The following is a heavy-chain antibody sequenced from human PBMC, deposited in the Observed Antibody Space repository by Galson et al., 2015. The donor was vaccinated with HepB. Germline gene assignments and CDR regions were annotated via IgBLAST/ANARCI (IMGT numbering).Heavy chain of an antibody. CDR3: ARGDYGDYVDAFDI. Sequence: SLRLSCAASGFNVSSSYMSWVRQAPGKGLEWVAGIYSAGNKYYGDSVKDRFTISRDNLKNTLYLQTNSLRGDDTAVYYCARGDYGDYVDAFDIWGQGTAVTVS. J-gene: IGHJ3*02. D-gene: IGHD4-17*01. CDR2: IYSAGNK. V-gene: IGHV3-53*01. CDR1: GFNVSSSY.